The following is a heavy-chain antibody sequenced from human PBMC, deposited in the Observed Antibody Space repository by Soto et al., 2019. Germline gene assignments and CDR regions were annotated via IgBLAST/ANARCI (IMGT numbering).Heavy chain of an antibody. CDR2: IYYSGST. D-gene: IGHD3-3*01. Sequence: SETLSLTCTVSGGSISSSSYYWGWIRQPPGKGLEWIGSIYYSGSTYYNPSLKSRVTISVDTSKNQFSLKLSSVTAADTAVYYCARHYYDFWRLNWFDPWGQGTLVTVSS. CDR3: ARHYYDFWRLNWFDP. V-gene: IGHV4-39*01. J-gene: IGHJ5*02. CDR1: GGSISSSSYY.